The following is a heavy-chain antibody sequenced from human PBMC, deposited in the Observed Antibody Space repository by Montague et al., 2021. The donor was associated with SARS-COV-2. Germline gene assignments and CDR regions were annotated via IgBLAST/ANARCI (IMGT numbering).Heavy chain of an antibody. CDR2: IWHGGST. D-gene: IGHD2-2*01. V-gene: IGHV4-38-2*02. CDR3: ARTFQYCDTTSCYLPNAIDV. CDR1: HYSITYAYY. J-gene: IGHJ6*02. Sequence: SETLSLTCTVSHYSITYAYYWGCVRQPPGKGLEWIGNIWHGGSTXYNTSLKSRVTISVETSKNQFSLKLTSVTAADTAVYYCARTFQYCDTTSCYLPNAIDVWGQGTTVTVSS.